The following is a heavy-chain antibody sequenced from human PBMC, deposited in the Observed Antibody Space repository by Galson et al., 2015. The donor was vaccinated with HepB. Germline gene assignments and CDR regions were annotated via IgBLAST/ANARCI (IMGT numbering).Heavy chain of an antibody. V-gene: IGHV3-30*04. CDR3: ARATSSGWY. Sequence: SLRLSCAASGFTFSSYAMHWVRQAPGKGLEWVAVISYDGSNKYYADSVKGRFTISRDNSKNTLYLQMNSLRAEDTAVYYCARATSSGWYWGQGTLVTVSS. J-gene: IGHJ4*02. CDR1: GFTFSSYA. D-gene: IGHD6-19*01. CDR2: ISYDGSNK.